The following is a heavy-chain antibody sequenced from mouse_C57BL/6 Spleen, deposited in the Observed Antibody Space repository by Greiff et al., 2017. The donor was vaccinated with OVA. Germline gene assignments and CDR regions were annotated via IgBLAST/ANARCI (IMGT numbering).Heavy chain of an antibody. Sequence: EVQLQQSGPGLVKPSQSLSLTCSVTGYSITSGYYWNWIRQFPGNKLEWMGYISYDGSNNYNPSLKNRISITRDTSTNQFFLKLNSVTTEDTATYYCARSHCDYYGSSYDFDYWGQGTTLTVSS. CDR2: ISYDGSN. V-gene: IGHV3-6*01. J-gene: IGHJ2*01. D-gene: IGHD1-1*01. CDR1: GYSITSGYY. CDR3: ARSHCDYYGSSYDFDY.